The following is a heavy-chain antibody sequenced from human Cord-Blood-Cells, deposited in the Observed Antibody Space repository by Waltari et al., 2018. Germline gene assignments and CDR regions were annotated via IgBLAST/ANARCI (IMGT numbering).Heavy chain of an antibody. CDR1: GYSISSGYY. D-gene: IGHD6-13*01. J-gene: IGHJ4*02. V-gene: IGHV4-38-2*02. CDR3: ASVPLNTPAAGNFDY. CDR2: IYHSGST. Sequence: QVQLQESGPGLVKPSETLSLTCTVPGYSISSGYYWGWNRPPPGKGLEWIGSIYHSGSTYYNPSLKSRVTISVDTSKNQFSLKLSSVTAADTAVYYCASVPLNTPAAGNFDYWGQGTLVTVSS.